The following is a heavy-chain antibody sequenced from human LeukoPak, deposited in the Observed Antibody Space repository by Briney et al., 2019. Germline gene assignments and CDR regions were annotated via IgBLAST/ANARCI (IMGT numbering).Heavy chain of an antibody. V-gene: IGHV4-59*01. J-gene: IGHJ4*02. Sequence: NPSETLSLTCTVSGGSISSYYWSWIRQPPGKGLEWIGYIYYSGSTNYNPSLKSRATISVDTSKNQFSLKLSSVTAADTAVYYCARDLIGLDYWGQGTLVTVSS. D-gene: IGHD3-16*01. CDR1: GGSISSYY. CDR2: IYYSGST. CDR3: ARDLIGLDY.